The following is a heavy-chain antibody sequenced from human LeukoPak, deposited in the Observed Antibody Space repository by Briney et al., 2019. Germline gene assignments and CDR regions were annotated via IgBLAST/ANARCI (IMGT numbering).Heavy chain of an antibody. Sequence: SETLSLTCTVSGGSISSSSYYWGWIRQPPGKGLEWIGSIYYSGSTYYNPSLKSRVTISVDTSKNQFSLKLSSVTAADTAVYYCAREGVPTTVVPPFDYWGQGTLVTVSS. D-gene: IGHD4-17*01. V-gene: IGHV4-39*07. CDR2: IYYSGST. CDR3: AREGVPTTVVPPFDY. J-gene: IGHJ4*02. CDR1: GGSISSSSYY.